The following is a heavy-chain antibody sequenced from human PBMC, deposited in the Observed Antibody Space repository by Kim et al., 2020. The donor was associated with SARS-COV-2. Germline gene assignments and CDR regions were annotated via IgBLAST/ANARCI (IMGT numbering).Heavy chain of an antibody. CDR1: GYTFTSYG. CDR3: ARVGRGVGSGWYISDY. D-gene: IGHD6-19*01. CDR2: ISAYNGNT. J-gene: IGHJ4*02. Sequence: ASVKVSCKASGYTFTSYGISWVRQAPGQGLEWMGWISAYNGNTNYAQKLQGRVTMTTDTSTSTAYMELRSLRSDDTAVYYCARVGRGVGSGWYISDYWGQGTLVTVSS. V-gene: IGHV1-18*04.